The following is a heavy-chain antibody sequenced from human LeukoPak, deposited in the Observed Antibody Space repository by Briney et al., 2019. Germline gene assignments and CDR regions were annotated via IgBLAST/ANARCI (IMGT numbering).Heavy chain of an antibody. V-gene: IGHV3-23*01. CDR2: ISGSGGST. D-gene: IGHD3-22*01. CDR3: AKVMYYDSSGYYYWAFDI. J-gene: IGHJ3*02. Sequence: GGSLRLSCAASGFTFSSYAMSWVRQAPGKGLEWVSAISGSGGSTYYADSVKGRFTIHRDNSKNTLYLQMNSLRAEDTAVYYCAKVMYYDSSGYYYWAFDIWGQGTMVTVSS. CDR1: GFTFSSYA.